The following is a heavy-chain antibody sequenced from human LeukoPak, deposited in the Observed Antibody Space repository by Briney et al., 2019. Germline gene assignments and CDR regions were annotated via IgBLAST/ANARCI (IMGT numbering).Heavy chain of an antibody. CDR3: AADHGVGDY. CDR2: IVVGSGNT. Sequence: SVKVSCKASGFTFTISAVQWVRQARGQRLEWIGWIVVGSGNTNYAQKFQERVTITRDMSTSTAYMELSSLRSEDTAVYHCAADHGVGDYWGQGTLVTVSS. J-gene: IGHJ4*02. CDR1: GFTFTISA. V-gene: IGHV1-58*01. D-gene: IGHD3-3*01.